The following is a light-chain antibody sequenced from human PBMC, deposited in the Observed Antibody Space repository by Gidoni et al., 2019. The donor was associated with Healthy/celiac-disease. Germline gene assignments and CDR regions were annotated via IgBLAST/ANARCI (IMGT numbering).Light chain of an antibody. J-gene: IGLJ2*01. Sequence: SYEPTQPPSVSVSPGQTASITCSGDKLGDKYACWYQQKPGQSPVLVICRDIKRPSGIPDLFSASNSWNSSTLTVSVTQSMDEADSFCQAWYSSLPSVVFGGGANLTVL. CDR2: RDI. CDR1: KLGDKY. V-gene: IGLV3-1*01. CDR3: QAWYSSLPSVV.